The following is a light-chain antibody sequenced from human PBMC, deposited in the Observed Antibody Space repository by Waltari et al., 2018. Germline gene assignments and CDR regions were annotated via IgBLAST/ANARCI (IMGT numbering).Light chain of an antibody. CDR2: DVS. CDR1: SRDVGGYTY. CDR3: SSYTSSSTLM. Sequence: QSALTQPASGSGSPGQSIPIPCPGTSRDVGGYTYVSWYQQHPGKAPKLMIYDVSNRPSGVSNRFSGSKSGNTASLTISGLQAEDEADYYCSSYTSSSTLMFGGGTKLTVL. J-gene: IGLJ3*02. V-gene: IGLV2-14*01.